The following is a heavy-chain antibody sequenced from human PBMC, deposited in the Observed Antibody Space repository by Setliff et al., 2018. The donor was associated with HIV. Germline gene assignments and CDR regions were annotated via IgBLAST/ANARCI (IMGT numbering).Heavy chain of an antibody. CDR2: IGTYNGDT. V-gene: IGHV1-18*01. CDR1: GYTFTSSG. Sequence: ASVKVSCKASGYTFTSSGITWVRQAPGQGLERMGWIGTYNGDTNYAQKFQGRVTMTTDTSTSTAYMELRSLISDDTAVYCCAREGLWFGDRGYYMDVWGTGTAVTVSS. J-gene: IGHJ6*03. CDR3: AREGLWFGDRGYYMDV. D-gene: IGHD3-10*01.